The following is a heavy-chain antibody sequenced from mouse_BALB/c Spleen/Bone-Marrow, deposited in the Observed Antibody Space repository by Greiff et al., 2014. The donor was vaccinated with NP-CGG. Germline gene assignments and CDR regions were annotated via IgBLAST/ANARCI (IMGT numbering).Heavy chain of an antibody. V-gene: IGHV1S56*01. CDR3: ARSGDSSGYGFAY. CDR1: GFTFRSYD. J-gene: IGHJ3*01. D-gene: IGHD3-2*01. Sequence: VQLQQSGPELVKPGALVKISCKASGFTFRSYDINWVKQRPGQGLEWTGWIYPGDGSTKYNEKFKGKATLTADKSSSTAYMQLSSLTSDNSAVYFCARSGDSSGYGFAYWGQGTLVTVSA. CDR2: IYPGDGST.